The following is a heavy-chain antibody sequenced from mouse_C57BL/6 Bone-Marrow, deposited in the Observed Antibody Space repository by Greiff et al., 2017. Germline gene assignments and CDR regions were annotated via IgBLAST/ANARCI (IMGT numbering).Heavy chain of an antibody. CDR3: ARLLLPGDYAMDD. CDR1: GYTFTDYY. V-gene: IGHV1-76*01. CDR2: IYPGSGNT. D-gene: IGHD1-1*01. Sequence: QVQLQQSGAELVRPGASVKLSCKASGYTFTDYYINWVKQRPGQGLEWIARIYPGSGNTYYNEKFKGKATLTAEKSSSTAYMQLSSLTSEDSAVYFCARLLLPGDYAMDDWGQGTSVTVSS. J-gene: IGHJ4*01.